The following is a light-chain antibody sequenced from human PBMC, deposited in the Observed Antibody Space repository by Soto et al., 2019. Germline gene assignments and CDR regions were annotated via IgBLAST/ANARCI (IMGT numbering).Light chain of an antibody. V-gene: IGLV1-40*01. CDR3: QSYDSSLSGWV. CDR1: SSNIGAGYD. J-gene: IGLJ3*02. Sequence: QSVLTQPPSVSGAPGQRDTISCTGSSSNIGAGYDVHWYQQLPGTAPKLLIQGNSNRPSGVPDRFSGSKSGTSASLAITGLQAEDEADYYCQSYDSSLSGWVFGGGTQLTVL. CDR2: GNS.